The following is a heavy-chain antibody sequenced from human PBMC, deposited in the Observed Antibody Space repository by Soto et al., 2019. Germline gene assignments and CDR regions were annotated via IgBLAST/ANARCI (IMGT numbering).Heavy chain of an antibody. CDR3: TRDIVVDTNFGLYGMDV. Sequence: GGSLRLSCAASGFKFSSYAMHWVRQAPGKGLEWVAVISYDGGNKYNADSVKGRFTISRDNSKNTLYLQMNSLRAEDTAVYFCTRDIVVDTNFGLYGMDVWGQGTTVT. J-gene: IGHJ6*02. CDR2: ISYDGGNK. D-gene: IGHD2-15*01. V-gene: IGHV3-30-3*01. CDR1: GFKFSSYA.